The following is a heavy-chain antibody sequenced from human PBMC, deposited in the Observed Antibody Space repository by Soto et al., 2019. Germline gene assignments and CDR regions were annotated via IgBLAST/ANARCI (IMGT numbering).Heavy chain of an antibody. Sequence: QVQLQESGPGLVKPSQTLSLTCTVSGGSISSGVYFWSWARQHPGKGLEWIGNIYYSGRTYYNPSLKSRVTISVDTSKNQFSLKLSSVTAADTAVYYCARFAREENPKVGSWYYFDYWGQGTRVTVSS. CDR1: GGSISSGVYF. V-gene: IGHV4-31*03. D-gene: IGHD6-13*01. CDR2: IYYSGRT. J-gene: IGHJ4*02. CDR3: ARFAREENPKVGSWYYFDY.